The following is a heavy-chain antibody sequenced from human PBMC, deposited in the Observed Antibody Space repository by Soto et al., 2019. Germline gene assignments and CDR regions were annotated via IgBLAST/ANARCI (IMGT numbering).Heavy chain of an antibody. CDR2: IYYTGGT. CDR1: GGSISPYY. CDR3: ARLGYCSGVVCTSQYFQH. J-gene: IGHJ1*01. Sequence: SETLSLTCTVSGGSISPYYWSWIRQPPGKGLEWIGYIYYTGGTDYNPSLRSRVTISVDTSKNQFSLKLRSVTAADTAVYYCARLGYCSGVVCTSQYFQHWGQGALVTVSS. D-gene: IGHD2-15*01. V-gene: IGHV4-59*08.